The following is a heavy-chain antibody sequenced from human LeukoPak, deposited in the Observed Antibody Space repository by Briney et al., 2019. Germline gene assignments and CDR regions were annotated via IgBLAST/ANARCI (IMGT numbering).Heavy chain of an antibody. D-gene: IGHD3-10*01. CDR1: GSSISSGSYY. CDR3: ARVSLVRGAPDYYFDY. J-gene: IGHJ4*02. Sequence: SETLSLTCTVSGSSISSGSYYWSWIRQPAGKGLEWIGRIYTSGSTNYNPSLKSRVTISVDTSKNQFSLKLSSVTAADTAVYYCARVSLVRGAPDYYFDYWGQGTLVTVSS. V-gene: IGHV4-61*02. CDR2: IYTSGST.